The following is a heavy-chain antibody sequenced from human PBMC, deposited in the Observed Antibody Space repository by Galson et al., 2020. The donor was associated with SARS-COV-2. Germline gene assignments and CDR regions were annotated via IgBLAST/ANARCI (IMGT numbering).Heavy chain of an antibody. V-gene: IGHV3-30*04. D-gene: IGHD3-10*01. CDR2: ISYDGSNK. J-gene: IGHJ4*02. Sequence: GESLKISCAASGFTFSSYAMHWVRQAPGKGLEWVAVISYDGSNKYYADSVKGRFTISRDNSKNTLYLQMNSLRAEDTAVYYCVREGGGTMVRGVISPTFDYWGQGTLVTVSS. CDR1: GFTFSSYA. CDR3: VREGGGTMVRGVISPTFDY.